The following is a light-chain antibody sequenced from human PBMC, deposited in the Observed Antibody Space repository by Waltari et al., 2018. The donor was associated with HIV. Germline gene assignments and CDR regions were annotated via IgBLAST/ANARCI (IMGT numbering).Light chain of an antibody. J-gene: IGLJ3*02. Sequence: AGLTYPSSLSTGWGQKVTLTCTGTDKVDGDERAGCLLRHEGRPPEVRSYRGGDRPAGISQKYSASRSGNTASLTITGLRVDEEAVYYCWAWDSSLSEWVFGGGTKLTVL. CDR3: WAWDSSLSEWV. V-gene: IGLV10-54*01. CDR2: RGG. CDR1: DKVDGDER.